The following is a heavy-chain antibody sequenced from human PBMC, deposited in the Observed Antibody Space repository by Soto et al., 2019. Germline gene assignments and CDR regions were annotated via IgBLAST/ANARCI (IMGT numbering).Heavy chain of an antibody. Sequence: GGSLRLSCAASGFTFSSYAMSWVRQAPGKGLEWVSAISGSGGSTYYADSVKGRFTISRDNSKNTLYLQMNILRAEDTAVFYCARDYDSSGYPRYYFDYWGQGTLVTVSS. CDR2: ISGSGGST. CDR3: ARDYDSSGYPRYYFDY. V-gene: IGHV3-23*01. CDR1: GFTFSSYA. J-gene: IGHJ4*02. D-gene: IGHD3-22*01.